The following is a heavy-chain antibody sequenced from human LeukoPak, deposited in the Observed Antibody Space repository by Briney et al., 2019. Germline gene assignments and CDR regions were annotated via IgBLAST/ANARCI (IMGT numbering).Heavy chain of an antibody. D-gene: IGHD3-3*01. J-gene: IGHJ4*02. CDR2: IYYSGST. Sequence: SETLSLTCTVSGGSISSSSYYWGWIRQPPGKGLEWIGSIYYSGSTYYNPSLKSRVTISVDTSKNQFSLKLSSVTAADTAVYYCARHGYDFWSGYYSAYYFDYWGQGTLATVSS. V-gene: IGHV4-39*01. CDR3: ARHGYDFWSGYYSAYYFDY. CDR1: GGSISSSSYY.